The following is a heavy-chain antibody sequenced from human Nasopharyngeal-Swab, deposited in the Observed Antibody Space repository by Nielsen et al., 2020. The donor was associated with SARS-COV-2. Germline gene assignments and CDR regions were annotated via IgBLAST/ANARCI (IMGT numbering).Heavy chain of an antibody. D-gene: IGHD3-10*01. V-gene: IGHV3-23*01. CDR2: ISGSGGST. Sequence: GGSLRLSCAASGFTFSSYAMSWVRQAPGKGLEWVSAISGSGGSTYYADSVKGRFTIPRDNSKNTLYLQMNSLRAEDTAVYYCAKDKAYTGLITMGTSDAFDIWGQGTMVTVSS. CDR1: GFTFSSYA. J-gene: IGHJ3*02. CDR3: AKDKAYTGLITMGTSDAFDI.